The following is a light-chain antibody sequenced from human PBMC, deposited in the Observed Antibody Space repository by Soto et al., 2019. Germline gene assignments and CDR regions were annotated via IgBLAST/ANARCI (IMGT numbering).Light chain of an antibody. J-gene: IGKJ4*01. CDR2: GAS. Sequence: EIVMTQSPATLSVSPGERGTLSCRASQSVSSNLAWYQQKPGQAPRVLIYGASTRATGTPARFSGSGSGTEFTLTISALQSEDFALYYCQQYNDWPLTFGGGTKVEVK. V-gene: IGKV3-15*01. CDR3: QQYNDWPLT. CDR1: QSVSSN.